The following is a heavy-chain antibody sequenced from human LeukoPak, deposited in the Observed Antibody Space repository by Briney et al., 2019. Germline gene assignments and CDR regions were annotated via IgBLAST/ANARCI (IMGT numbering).Heavy chain of an antibody. D-gene: IGHD3-22*01. V-gene: IGHV1-2*06. J-gene: IGHJ4*02. CDR1: GGTFSSYA. Sequence: GASVKVSCKASGGTFSSYAISWVRQAPGQGLEWMGRINPNSGGTNYAQKFQGRVTMTRDTSISTAYMELSRLRSDDTAVYYCASYDSSGYSEWGFDYWGQGTLVTVSS. CDR2: INPNSGGT. CDR3: ASYDSSGYSEWGFDY.